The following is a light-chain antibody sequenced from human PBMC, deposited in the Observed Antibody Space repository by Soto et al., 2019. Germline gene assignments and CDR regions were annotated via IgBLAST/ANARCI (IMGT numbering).Light chain of an antibody. CDR2: EVT. Sequence: QSVLTQPASVSGSPGQSITISCTGTSSDVGGYNFVSWYQQHPGKAPKLMIYEVTDRPSGVSNRFSGSKSGSTASLTISGXXXXXXXDYYCSSYTSRNTLAFGGGT. CDR1: SSDVGGYNF. CDR3: SSYTSRNTLA. V-gene: IGLV2-14*01. J-gene: IGLJ2*01.